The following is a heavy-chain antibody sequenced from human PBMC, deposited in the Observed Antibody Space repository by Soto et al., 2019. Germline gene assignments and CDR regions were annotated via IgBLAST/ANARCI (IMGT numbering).Heavy chain of an antibody. J-gene: IGHJ4*02. CDR1: GYTFTSYC. V-gene: IGHV1-18*01. CDR2: ISAYNGNT. D-gene: IGHD5-12*01. Sequence: ASVKVSCKASGYTFTSYCISWVRQAPGQGLEWMGWISAYNGNTNYAQKLQGRVTMTTDTSTSTAYMELRSLRSDDTAVYYCARLGSGYELWNYFDYWGQGTLVTVSS. CDR3: ARLGSGYELWNYFDY.